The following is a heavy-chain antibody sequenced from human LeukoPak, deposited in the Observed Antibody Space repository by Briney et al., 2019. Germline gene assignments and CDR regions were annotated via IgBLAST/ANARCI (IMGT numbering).Heavy chain of an antibody. V-gene: IGHV4-39*01. J-gene: IGHJ4*02. D-gene: IGHD3-16*02. Sequence: PSQTLSLTCTVSGRSISSSSYYWGWIRQPPGKELEWIGSIYYSGSTYYNPSLKSRVTISVDTSKNQFSLKLSSVTAADTAVYYCARQYLGELSLIDYWGQGTLVTVSS. CDR2: IYYSGST. CDR1: GRSISSSSYY. CDR3: ARQYLGELSLIDY.